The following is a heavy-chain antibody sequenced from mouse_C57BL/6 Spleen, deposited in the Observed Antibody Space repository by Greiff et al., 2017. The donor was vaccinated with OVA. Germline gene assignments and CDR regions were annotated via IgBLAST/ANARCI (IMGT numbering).Heavy chain of an antibody. V-gene: IGHV1-63*01. J-gene: IGHJ2*01. Sequence: SGAELVRPGTSVKMSCKASGYTFTNYWIGWAKQRPGHGLEWIGDIYPGGGYTNYNEKFKGKATLTADKSSSTAYMQFSSLTSEDSAIYYCARGYGSSYDYFDYWGQGTTLTVSS. CDR3: ARGYGSSYDYFDY. CDR2: IYPGGGYT. D-gene: IGHD1-1*01. CDR1: GYTFTNYW.